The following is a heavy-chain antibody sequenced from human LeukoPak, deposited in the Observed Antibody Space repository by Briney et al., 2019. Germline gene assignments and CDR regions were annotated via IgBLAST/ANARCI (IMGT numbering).Heavy chain of an antibody. CDR1: GFTFSTYS. J-gene: IGHJ4*02. V-gene: IGHV3-48*01. CDR2: ISSGSSTI. Sequence: GGSLRLSCAASGFTFSTYSMNWVRQAPGKGLEWVSYISSGSSTIYYADSVKGRFTISRDNAKNSLYLQMNSLRAEDTAVYYCARGSTYYDSSGQVPFDYWGQGTLSPSPQ. CDR3: ARGSTYYDSSGQVPFDY. D-gene: IGHD3-22*01.